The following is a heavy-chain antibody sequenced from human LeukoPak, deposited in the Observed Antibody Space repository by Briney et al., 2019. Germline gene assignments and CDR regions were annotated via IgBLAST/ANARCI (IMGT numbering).Heavy chain of an antibody. CDR3: AREEYSSSSGWFDP. CDR1: GGSISSYY. CDR2: IYYSGST. V-gene: IGHV4-59*01. D-gene: IGHD6-6*01. J-gene: IGHJ5*02. Sequence: SETLSLTCTVSGGSISSYYWSWLRQPPGKGLEWVGYIYYSGSTNYNPSLKSRVTISVDTSNNQFSLKLSSVTAADTAVYYCAREEYSSSSGWFDPWGQGTLVTVSS.